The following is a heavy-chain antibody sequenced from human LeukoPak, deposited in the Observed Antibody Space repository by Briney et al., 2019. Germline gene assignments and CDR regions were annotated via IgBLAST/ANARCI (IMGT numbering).Heavy chain of an antibody. CDR1: GYTFTGYY. D-gene: IGHD1-26*01. J-gene: IGHJ4*02. Sequence: ASVKVSCKASGYTFTGYYMHWVRQAPGQGLEWMGWINPNSGGTNYAQKFQGWATMTRDTSISTAYMELSRLRSDDTAVYYCARAKAGATLGYWGQGTLVTVSS. CDR2: INPNSGGT. V-gene: IGHV1-2*04. CDR3: ARAKAGATLGY.